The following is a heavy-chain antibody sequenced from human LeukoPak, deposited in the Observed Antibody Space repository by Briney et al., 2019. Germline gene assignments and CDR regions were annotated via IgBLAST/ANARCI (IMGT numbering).Heavy chain of an antibody. Sequence: KPSETLSLTCTVSGGSITGYYWNWVRQPPGKGLEWIGYIYYSGTTNYNPSLTSRLTISVDTSRNQFSLRLTSLTAADTAVYHCARLNHGGLGEAFDIWGQGTMVTVS. D-gene: IGHD3-16*01. J-gene: IGHJ3*02. V-gene: IGHV4-59*01. CDR2: IYYSGTT. CDR3: ARLNHGGLGEAFDI. CDR1: GGSITGYY.